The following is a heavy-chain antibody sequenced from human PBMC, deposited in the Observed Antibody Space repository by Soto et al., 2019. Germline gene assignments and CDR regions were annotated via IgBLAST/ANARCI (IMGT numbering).Heavy chain of an antibody. D-gene: IGHD3-22*01. CDR1: VYSFTSYW. V-gene: IGHV5-51*01. J-gene: IGHJ4*02. CDR2: IYPGDSDT. Sequence: GESLNISCKGSVYSFTSYWIGWVRQRPGKGLEWMGIIYPGDSDTRYSPSFQGQVTISADKSISTAYLQWSSLKASDTAMYYCARLYYYDSSGYYYADYWGQGTLVTVSS. CDR3: ARLYYYDSSGYYYADY.